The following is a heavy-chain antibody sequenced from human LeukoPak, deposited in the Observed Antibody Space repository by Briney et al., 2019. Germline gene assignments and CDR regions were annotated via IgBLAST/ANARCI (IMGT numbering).Heavy chain of an antibody. V-gene: IGHV1-69*05. CDR3: ARGLQVVPAAIYYYYYYMDV. Sequence: GASVKVSCKASGGTFSSYAISWVRQAPGQGLEWMGGIIPIFGTANYAQKFQGRVTITTDESTSTAYMELSSLRSEDTAVYYCARGLQVVPAAIYYYYYYMDVWGKGTTVTVSS. D-gene: IGHD2-2*01. CDR1: GGTFSSYA. J-gene: IGHJ6*03. CDR2: IIPIFGTA.